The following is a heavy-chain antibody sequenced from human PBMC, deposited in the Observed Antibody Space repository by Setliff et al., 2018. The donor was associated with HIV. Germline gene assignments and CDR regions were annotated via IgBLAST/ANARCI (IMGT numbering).Heavy chain of an antibody. CDR2: IYFSGST. CDR3: ARDTYHTGYLGWGPKPHYYYMDV. CDR1: GGSISSSSYY. Sequence: PSETLSLTCTVSGGSISSSSYYWGWIRQPPGKGLEWIGSIYFSGSTYYNPSLKSRVTISVDTSKNYFSLTLSSVTAADTAVYYCARDTYHTGYLGWGPKPHYYYMDVWGKGTTVTVS. D-gene: IGHD5-12*01. V-gene: IGHV4-39*02. J-gene: IGHJ6*03.